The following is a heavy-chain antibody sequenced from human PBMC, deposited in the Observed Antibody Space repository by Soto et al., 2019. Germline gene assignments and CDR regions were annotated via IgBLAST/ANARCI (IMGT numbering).Heavy chain of an antibody. CDR3: ARVXYXNXXIXXX. Sequence: PGGSLRLSCAASGFTFSSYWMSWVRQAPGKGLEWVANIKQDGSEKYYVDSVKGRFTLSRDNAKNSLHLQMNSLRVEDTAMYFYARVXYXNXXIXXXWGKGTLVTVSS. V-gene: IGHV3-7*01. J-gene: IGHJ4*02. CDR2: IKQDGSEK. CDR1: GFTFSSYW.